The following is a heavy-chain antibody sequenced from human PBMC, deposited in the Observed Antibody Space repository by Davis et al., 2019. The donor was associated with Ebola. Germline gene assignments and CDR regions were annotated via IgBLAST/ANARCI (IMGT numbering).Heavy chain of an antibody. V-gene: IGHV1-3*01. D-gene: IGHD6-19*01. CDR1: GYIFTTYA. CDR2: VHGGNGNT. Sequence: AASVKVSCKASGYIFTTYAMHWVRQAPGQRLEWMGWVHGGNGNTKYSQRFQGRVTITTDTSASTAYLDLSSLRSDDTAVFYCARDSSGWYLFDYWGQGTLVTVSS. J-gene: IGHJ4*02. CDR3: ARDSSGWYLFDY.